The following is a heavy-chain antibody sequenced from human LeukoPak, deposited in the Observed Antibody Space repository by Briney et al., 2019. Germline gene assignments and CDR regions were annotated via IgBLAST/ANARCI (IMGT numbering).Heavy chain of an antibody. J-gene: IGHJ3*02. Sequence: SETLSLTCTVSGGSINTYYWSWIRQPAGKGLEWIGRIYTRGSTNYNPSLKSRVTMSVDTSKNQFSLKLSSVTAADTAVYYCARGRYCSADICSGGDAFDIWGQGTMVSVSS. D-gene: IGHD2-15*01. CDR2: IYTRGST. V-gene: IGHV4-4*07. CDR1: GGSINTYY. CDR3: ARGRYCSADICSGGDAFDI.